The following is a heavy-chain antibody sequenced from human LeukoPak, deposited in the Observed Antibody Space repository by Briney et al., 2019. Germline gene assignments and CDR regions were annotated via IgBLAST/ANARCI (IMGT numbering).Heavy chain of an antibody. D-gene: IGHD3-16*02. CDR2: IYYSGST. CDR1: GGSISSSSYY. CDR3: ARGGYDYVWGSYPHEQDAFDI. V-gene: IGHV4-39*07. Sequence: SETLSLTCTVSGGSISSSSYYWGWIRQPPGKGLEWIGSIYYSGSTYYNPSLKSRVTISVDTSKNQFSLKLSSVTAADTAVYYCARGGYDYVWGSYPHEQDAFDIWGQGTMVTVSS. J-gene: IGHJ3*02.